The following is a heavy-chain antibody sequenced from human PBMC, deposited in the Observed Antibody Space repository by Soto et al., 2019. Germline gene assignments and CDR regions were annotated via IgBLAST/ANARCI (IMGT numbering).Heavy chain of an antibody. V-gene: IGHV4-31*03. Sequence: QVQLQESGPGLVKPSQTLSLTCTVSGGSIRSGGYYWSWVRQNPRKGLEWIGNIYYSGNTYYNPSLKSRLTISVDTSKNQFSLNLSSVTAGDTAVYYCARDRLMATAGTARHYFGLDVWGQGTTVTVSS. D-gene: IGHD5-18*01. CDR2: IYYSGNT. CDR3: ARDRLMATAGTARHYFGLDV. CDR1: GGSIRSGGYY. J-gene: IGHJ6*02.